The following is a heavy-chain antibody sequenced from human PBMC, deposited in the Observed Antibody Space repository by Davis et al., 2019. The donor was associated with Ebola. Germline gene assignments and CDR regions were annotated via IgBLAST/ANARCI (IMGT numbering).Heavy chain of an antibody. CDR2: IHSSGTT. D-gene: IGHD3-3*01. J-gene: IGHJ4*02. Sequence: SETLSLTCTVSGASISYYYWSWIRQPAGTGLEWIGHIHSSGTTNYNPSLKSRVTISVDTSKNQFSLKLSSVTAADTAVYYCARDSGFWGGYQFDYWGQGTLVIVSS. V-gene: IGHV4-4*07. CDR1: GASISYYY. CDR3: ARDSGFWGGYQFDY.